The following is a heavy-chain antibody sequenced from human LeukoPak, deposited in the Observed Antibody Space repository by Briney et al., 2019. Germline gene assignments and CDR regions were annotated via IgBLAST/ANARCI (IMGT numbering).Heavy chain of an antibody. Sequence: GGSLRLSCAASGFTFSSYGMSWVRQAPGKGLEWVSAISGSGGSTYYADSVKGRFTISRDNSKNTLYLQMNSLRAEDTAVYYCAKIWAYSGHAAAYYFDYWGQGTLVTVSS. D-gene: IGHD5-12*01. J-gene: IGHJ4*02. V-gene: IGHV3-23*01. CDR2: ISGSGGST. CDR3: AKIWAYSGHAAAYYFDY. CDR1: GFTFSSYG.